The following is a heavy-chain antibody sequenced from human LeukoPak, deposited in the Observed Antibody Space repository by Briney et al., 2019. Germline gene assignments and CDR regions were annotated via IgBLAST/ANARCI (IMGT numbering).Heavy chain of an antibody. CDR3: ARFEPDDITMIVVVSAFDI. V-gene: IGHV4-31*03. J-gene: IGHJ3*02. CDR1: GGSISSGGYY. CDR2: IYYSGST. Sequence: SETLSLTCTVSGGSISSGGYYWSWIRQHPGKGLEWIGYIYYSGSTYYNPSLKSRVTISVDTSKNQFSLKLSSVTAADTAVYYCARFEPDDITMIVVVSAFDIWGQGTMVTASS. D-gene: IGHD3-22*01.